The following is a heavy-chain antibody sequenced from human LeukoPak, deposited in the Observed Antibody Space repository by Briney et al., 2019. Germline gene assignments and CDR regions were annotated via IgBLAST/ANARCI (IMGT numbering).Heavy chain of an antibody. D-gene: IGHD3-22*01. V-gene: IGHV1-2*02. CDR1: GYTFTVYY. Sequence: GASVKVSFKASGYTFTVYYMHWVRQAPGQGLEWMGWINPNSGGTNYSQKVQVRVTMTRDTSISTAYMELSRLRSDDTAVYYCARARGRYYDSSASYWGQGTLVTVSS. CDR2: INPNSGGT. CDR3: ARARGRYYDSSASY. J-gene: IGHJ4*02.